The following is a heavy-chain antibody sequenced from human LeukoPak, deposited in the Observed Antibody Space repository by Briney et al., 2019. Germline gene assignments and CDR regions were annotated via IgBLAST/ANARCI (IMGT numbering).Heavy chain of an antibody. CDR2: IIPIFGTA. V-gene: IGHV1-69*13. D-gene: IGHD1-26*01. J-gene: IGHJ4*02. Sequence: WASVKVSCKASEGTFSSYAISWVRQAPGQGLEWMGGIIPIFGTANYAQKFQGRVTITADESTSTAYMELSSLRSEDTAVYYCATSYSGSYYGNYWGQGTLVTVSS. CDR3: ATSYSGSYYGNY. CDR1: EGTFSSYA.